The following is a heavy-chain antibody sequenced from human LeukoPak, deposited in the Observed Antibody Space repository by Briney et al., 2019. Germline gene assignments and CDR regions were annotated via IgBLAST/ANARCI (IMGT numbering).Heavy chain of an antibody. CDR1: GYTFTSYG. CDR2: ISYDGSNK. Sequence: GASVKVSCKASGYTFTSYGMHWVRQAPGKGLEWVAVISYDGSNKYYADSVKGRFTISRDNSKNTLYLQMNSLRAEDTAVYYCAKGGTGDAFDIWGQGTMVTVSS. J-gene: IGHJ3*02. CDR3: AKGGTGDAFDI. V-gene: IGHV3-30*18. D-gene: IGHD1-1*01.